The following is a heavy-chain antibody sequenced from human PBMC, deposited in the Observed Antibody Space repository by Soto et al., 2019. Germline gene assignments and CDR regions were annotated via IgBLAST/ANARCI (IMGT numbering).Heavy chain of an antibody. CDR1: GFTFSSYW. D-gene: IGHD5-12*01. V-gene: IGHV3-74*01. CDR3: TFDGYNGNNYFDY. CDR2: INSDGSST. Sequence: GGSLRLSCAASGFTFSSYWMHWVRQAPGKGLVWVSRINSDGSSTSYADSVKGRFTISRDNAKNTLYLQMNSLRAEDTAVYYCTFDGYNGNNYFDYWGQGTLVTVSS. J-gene: IGHJ4*02.